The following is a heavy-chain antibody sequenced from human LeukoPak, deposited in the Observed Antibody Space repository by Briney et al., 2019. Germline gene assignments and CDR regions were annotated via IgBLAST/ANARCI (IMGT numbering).Heavy chain of an antibody. D-gene: IGHD5-12*01. CDR2: IYYSGST. V-gene: IGHV4-39*07. Sequence: PSETLSLTCTVSGGSISSSSYSWGWIRQPPGKGLEWIGSIYYSGSTYYNPSLKSRVTISVDTSKNQFSLKLSSVTAADTAVYYCARVDSGYVFDYWGQGTLVTVSP. CDR3: ARVDSGYVFDY. J-gene: IGHJ4*02. CDR1: GGSISSSSYS.